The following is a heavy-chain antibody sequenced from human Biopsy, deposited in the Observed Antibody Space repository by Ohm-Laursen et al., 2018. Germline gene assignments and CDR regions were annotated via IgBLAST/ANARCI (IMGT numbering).Heavy chain of an antibody. Sequence: TLSLTCSVSGGDINNYYWSWIRQPAGKGLEWIGRIYPGGSTNYNPSLKSRVTTSVDTSKKQFSLRLRSVTAADTAMYYCASVVLGPTNDAFDLWGQGTMVVVSS. V-gene: IGHV4-4*07. D-gene: IGHD3-22*01. J-gene: IGHJ3*01. CDR1: GGDINNYY. CDR3: ASVVLGPTNDAFDL. CDR2: IYPGGST.